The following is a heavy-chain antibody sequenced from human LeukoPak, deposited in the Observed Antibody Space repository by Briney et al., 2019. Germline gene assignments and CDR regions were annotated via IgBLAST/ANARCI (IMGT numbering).Heavy chain of an antibody. Sequence: GGSLRLSCVVSGFTFSDHYMDWVRQAPGKGLEWVGRIKNKAESYTTEYAASVKGRFTISRDESKNSLYLQMNSLKTEDSAVYYCARGERLGPFDYWGQGTLVTVSS. CDR2: IKNKAESYTT. J-gene: IGHJ4*02. CDR1: GFTFSDHY. CDR3: ARGERLGPFDY. V-gene: IGHV3-72*01.